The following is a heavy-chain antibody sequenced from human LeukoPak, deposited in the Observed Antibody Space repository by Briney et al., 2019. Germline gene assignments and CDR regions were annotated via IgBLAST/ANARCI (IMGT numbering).Heavy chain of an antibody. CDR1: GGSISSYY. D-gene: IGHD6-19*01. J-gene: IGHJ4*02. CDR3: ARDLTRIAVAGAFDY. Sequence: SETLSLTCTVSGGSISSYYWSWIRQPPGKGLEWIGEINHSGSTNYNPSLKSRVTISVDTSKNQFSLKLSSVTAADTAVYYCARDLTRIAVAGAFDYWGQGTLVTVSS. CDR2: INHSGST. V-gene: IGHV4-34*01.